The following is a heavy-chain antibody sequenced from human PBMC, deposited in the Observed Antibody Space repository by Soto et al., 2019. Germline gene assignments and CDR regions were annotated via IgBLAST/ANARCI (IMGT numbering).Heavy chain of an antibody. V-gene: IGHV4-39*01. Sequence: PSETLSLTCSVSGGYIRSYYWGWIRQPTGKGLEWIGSIYYSGSTYYNPSLKSRVTISVDTSKNQFSLKLSSVTAADTAVYYCARLRGYYYGSGSYWDYFDYWGQGTLVTVSS. CDR1: GGYIRSYY. D-gene: IGHD3-10*01. CDR2: IYYSGST. J-gene: IGHJ4*02. CDR3: ARLRGYYYGSGSYWDYFDY.